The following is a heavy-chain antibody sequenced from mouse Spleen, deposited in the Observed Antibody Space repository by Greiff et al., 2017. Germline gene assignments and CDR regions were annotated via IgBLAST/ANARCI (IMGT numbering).Heavy chain of an antibody. CDR1: GYSITSGYD. Sequence: EVQLQQSGPGMVKPSQSLSLTCTVTGYSITSGYDWHWIRHFPGNKLEWMGYISYSGSTNYNPSLKSRISITHDTSKNHFFLKLNSVTTEDTATYYCARDDGYPWSFDVWGAGTTVTVSS. CDR3: ARDDGYPWSFDV. D-gene: IGHD2-3*01. CDR2: ISYSGST. J-gene: IGHJ1*01. V-gene: IGHV3-1*01.